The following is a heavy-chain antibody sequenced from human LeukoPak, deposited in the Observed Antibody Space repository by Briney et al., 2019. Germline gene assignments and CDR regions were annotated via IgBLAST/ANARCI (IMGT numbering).Heavy chain of an antibody. D-gene: IGHD2-8*02. CDR2: IKQDGSEK. CDR1: GLTFSSYW. J-gene: IGHJ4*01. V-gene: IGHV3-7*01. Sequence: GGSLRLSCAVSGLTFSSYWMTWVRQAPGKGLELVANIKQDGSEKYYVDSVKGRFTISRDNAKNTVYLQMSSLRAEDTAVYYCARDGFTGPRTAYLDHWGQGTLVTVSS. CDR3: ARDGFTGPRTAYLDH.